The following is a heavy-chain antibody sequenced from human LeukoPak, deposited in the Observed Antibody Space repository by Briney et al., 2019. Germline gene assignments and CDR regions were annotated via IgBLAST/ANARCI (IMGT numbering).Heavy chain of an antibody. V-gene: IGHV3-48*03. D-gene: IGHD3-10*01. CDR3: ARVGQYEYYFDY. CDR1: GFTFSSYE. J-gene: IGHJ4*02. CDR2: ISSSGSTI. Sequence: GGSLRLSCAASGFTFSSYEMNWVRQAPGKGLEWVSYISSSGSTIYYADSVKGRFTISRDNAKNSLCLQMNSLRAEDTAVYYCARVGQYEYYFDYWGQGTLVTVSS.